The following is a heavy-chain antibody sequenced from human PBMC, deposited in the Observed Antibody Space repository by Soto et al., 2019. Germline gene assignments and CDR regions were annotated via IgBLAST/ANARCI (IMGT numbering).Heavy chain of an antibody. V-gene: IGHV5-51*01. D-gene: IGHD2-2*01. CDR3: ARQTDAYYYYYGMDV. Sequence: GESLKISCKGSGYSFTSYWIGWVRQIPWKGLEWMGIIYPGDSDTRYSPSFQGQVTISADKSISTAYLQWSSLKASDTAMYYCARQTDAYYYYYGMDVWGQGTTVTVSS. CDR2: IYPGDSDT. CDR1: GYSFTSYW. J-gene: IGHJ6*02.